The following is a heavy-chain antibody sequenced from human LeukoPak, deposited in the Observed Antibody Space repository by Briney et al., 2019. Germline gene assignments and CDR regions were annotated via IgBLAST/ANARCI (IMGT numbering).Heavy chain of an antibody. V-gene: IGHV1-46*01. CDR2: INPSGGST. J-gene: IGHJ5*02. CDR3: ARVGYCSSTSCARVTWFDP. CDR1: GYTFTSYY. Sequence: EASVKVSCKASGYTFTSYYMHWVRQAPGQGLEWMGIINPSGGSTSYAQKFQGRVTMTRDTSTSTVYMELSSLGSEDTAVYYCARVGYCSSTSCARVTWFDPWGQGTLVTVSS. D-gene: IGHD2-2*03.